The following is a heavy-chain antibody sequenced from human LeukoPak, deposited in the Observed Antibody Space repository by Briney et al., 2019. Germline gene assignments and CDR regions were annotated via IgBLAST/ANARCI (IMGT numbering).Heavy chain of an antibody. J-gene: IGHJ5*02. Sequence: ASVKVSCKASGYTFTGYYMHWVRQAPGQGLEWMGWINPNSGGTNYAQKFQGRVTMTRDTSISTAYMELSRLRSDDTAVYYCARARRVVVVAARNWFDPWGQGTLVTVSS. D-gene: IGHD2-15*01. CDR3: ARARRVVVVAARNWFDP. CDR2: INPNSGGT. V-gene: IGHV1-2*02. CDR1: GYTFTGYY.